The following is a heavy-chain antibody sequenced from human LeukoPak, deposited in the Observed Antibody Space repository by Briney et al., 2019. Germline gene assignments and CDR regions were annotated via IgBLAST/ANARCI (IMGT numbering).Heavy chain of an antibody. J-gene: IGHJ4*02. V-gene: IGHV4-34*01. CDR3: ARGTAMVRVDY. D-gene: IGHD5-18*01. CDR2: INHSGST. CDR1: GGSFSGYY. Sequence: SETLSLTCAVYGGSFSGYYWSWIRQPPGKGLEWIGEINHSGSTNYNPSLKSRVTISVDTSKNQFSLKLSSVTAADTAVYYCARGTAMVRVDYWAQGTLVTVSS.